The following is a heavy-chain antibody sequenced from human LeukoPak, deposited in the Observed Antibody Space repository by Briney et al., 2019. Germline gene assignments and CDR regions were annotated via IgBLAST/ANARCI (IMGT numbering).Heavy chain of an antibody. J-gene: IGHJ6*02. V-gene: IGHV1-18*01. CDR1: GGTFSSYA. CDR3: ARETVRGVMFGLDV. CDR2: ISAHNGNT. D-gene: IGHD3-10*01. Sequence: ASVKVSCKASGGTFSSYAISWVRQAPGQGLEWMGWISAHNGNTNYAQKIQGRVTMTTDTSTSTAYMELRSLRSDDTAVYHCARETVRGVMFGLDVWGQGTTVTVSS.